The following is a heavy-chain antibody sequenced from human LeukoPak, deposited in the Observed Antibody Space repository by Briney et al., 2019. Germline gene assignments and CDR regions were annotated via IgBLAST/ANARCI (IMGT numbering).Heavy chain of an antibody. CDR1: GFTFAIHS. CDR2: ISSGSSFI. V-gene: IGHV3-21*01. Sequence: GGSLRLSCAASGFTFAIHSMIWVRQAPGKGLEWVSYISSGSSFIYYGDSVKGRFTISRDNAKNSLYLQMNTLRVEDTALYYCARSLDSMTGSDVYYYYGMDVWGKGTTVTVSS. J-gene: IGHJ6*04. D-gene: IGHD3-9*01. CDR3: ARSLDSMTGSDVYYYYGMDV.